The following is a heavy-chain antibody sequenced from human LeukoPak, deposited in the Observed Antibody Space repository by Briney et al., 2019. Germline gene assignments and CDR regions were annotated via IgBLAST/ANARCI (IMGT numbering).Heavy chain of an antibody. CDR3: ARGSHSTMVRGVRVFDY. CDR1: GGTFSSYA. J-gene: IGHJ4*02. V-gene: IGHV1-69*04. Sequence: SVKVSCKASGGTFSSYAISWVRQAPGQGLGWMGRIIPILGIANYAQKFQRRVTITADKSTSPAYMELSSLRSEDTAVYYCARGSHSTMVRGVRVFDYWGQETLVTVSS. CDR2: IIPILGIA. D-gene: IGHD3-10*01.